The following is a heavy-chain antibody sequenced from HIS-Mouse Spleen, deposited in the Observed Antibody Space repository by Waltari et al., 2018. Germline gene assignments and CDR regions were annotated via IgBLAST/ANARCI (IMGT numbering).Heavy chain of an antibody. D-gene: IGHD6-13*01. V-gene: IGHV4-39*07. CDR3: AREIPYSSSWYDWYFDL. CDR1: GGSLSSTRYF. Sequence: QLQLQESGPGLGKPSEPLSLTCTVPGGSLSSTRYFWGRFRPPPGKGLEWIGSIYYSGSTYYNPSLKSRVTISVDTSKNQFSLKLSSVTAADTAVYYCAREIPYSSSWYDWYFDLWGRGTLVTVSS. J-gene: IGHJ2*01. CDR2: IYYSGST.